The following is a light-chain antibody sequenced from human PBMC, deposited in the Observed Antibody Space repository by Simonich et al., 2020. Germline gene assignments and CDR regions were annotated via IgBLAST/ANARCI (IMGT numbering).Light chain of an antibody. Sequence: EIVMTQSPATLSVSPGERATLSCRARQSVSSNLAWYQQKPGQAPRLLIYGASTRATGIPARFSGSGSGTEFTLTISSLQSEDFATYYCQQFNSYPLTFGGGTKVEIK. CDR3: QQFNSYPLT. CDR1: QSVSSN. CDR2: GAS. J-gene: IGKJ4*01. V-gene: IGKV3-15*01.